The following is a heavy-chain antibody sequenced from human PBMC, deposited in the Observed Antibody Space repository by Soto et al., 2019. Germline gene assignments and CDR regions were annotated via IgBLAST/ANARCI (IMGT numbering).Heavy chain of an antibody. CDR2: IYYSGST. Sequence: PSETLSLTCTVSGGSISSGDYYWSWIRQPPGKGLEWIGYIYYSGSTYYNPSLKSRVTISVDTSKNQFSLKLSSVTAADTAVYYCARDRLPYGMDVWGQGTTVTVSS. V-gene: IGHV4-30-4*01. D-gene: IGHD2-15*01. CDR3: ARDRLPYGMDV. J-gene: IGHJ6*02. CDR1: GGSISSGDYY.